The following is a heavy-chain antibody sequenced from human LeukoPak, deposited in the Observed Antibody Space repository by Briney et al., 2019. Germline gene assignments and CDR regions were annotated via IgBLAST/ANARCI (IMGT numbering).Heavy chain of an antibody. D-gene: IGHD3-22*01. Sequence: PGGSLRLSCAASGFTFSSYAMSWVRQAPGKGLEWVSGVHWNGGSTGYADSVKGRFTISRDNAKNSLYLQMNSLRAEDTALYYCARFLYYYDSSGYQGPYYYYGMDVWGQGTTVTVSS. CDR1: GFTFSSYA. V-gene: IGHV3-20*04. CDR2: VHWNGGST. CDR3: ARFLYYYDSSGYQGPYYYYGMDV. J-gene: IGHJ6*02.